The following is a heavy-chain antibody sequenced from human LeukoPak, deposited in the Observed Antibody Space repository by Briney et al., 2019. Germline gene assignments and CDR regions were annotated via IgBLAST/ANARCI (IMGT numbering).Heavy chain of an antibody. CDR1: GFTFSSYA. CDR3: ANNPSALDTYYYYYMDV. J-gene: IGHJ6*03. CDR2: ISGSGGST. Sequence: PGGSLRLSCAASGFTFSSYAMSWVRQAPGRGLEWVSAISGSGGSTYYADSVKGRFTISRDNSKNTLYLQMNSLRAEDTAVYYCANNPSALDTYYYYYMDVWGKGTTVTVSS. V-gene: IGHV3-23*01. D-gene: IGHD5-18*01.